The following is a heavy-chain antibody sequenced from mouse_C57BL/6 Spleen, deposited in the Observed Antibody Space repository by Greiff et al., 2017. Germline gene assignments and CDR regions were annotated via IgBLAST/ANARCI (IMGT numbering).Heavy chain of an antibody. CDR1: GFSLSTFGMG. CDR2: IWWDDDK. V-gene: IGHV8-8*01. Sequence: QVTLKESGPGILQPSQSLSLTCPFSGFSLSTFGMGVGWLRQPSGKGLEWLAHIWWDDDKYNNPALKSRLTISKDTSKNQVFLKIANADTADTAAYYCARPETAQAAWFAYWGQGTLVTVSA. D-gene: IGHD3-2*02. CDR3: ARPETAQAAWFAY. J-gene: IGHJ3*01.